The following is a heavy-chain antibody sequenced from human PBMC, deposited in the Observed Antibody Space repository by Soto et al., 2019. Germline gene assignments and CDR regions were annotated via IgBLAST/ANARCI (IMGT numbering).Heavy chain of an antibody. V-gene: IGHV1-18*01. Sequence: GASVKVSCKASGYTFTSYGISWVRQAPGQGLEWMGWISAYNGNTNYAQKLQGRVTMTTDTSTSTAYMELRSLGSDDTAVYYCARRRLLWFGELLSDFDYWGQGTLVTVSS. CDR1: GYTFTSYG. CDR3: ARRRLLWFGELLSDFDY. D-gene: IGHD3-10*01. J-gene: IGHJ4*02. CDR2: ISAYNGNT.